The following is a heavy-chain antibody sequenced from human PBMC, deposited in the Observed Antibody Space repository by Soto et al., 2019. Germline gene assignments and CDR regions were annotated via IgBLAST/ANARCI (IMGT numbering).Heavy chain of an antibody. CDR1: GYSISSGYY. CDR3: ARGRSSWTDY. CDR2: IYHSGST. Sequence: SETLSLTCAVSGYSISSGYYWGWIRQPPGKGLEWIGSIYHSGSTYYNPSLKSRVTISVDTSKNQFSLKLSSVTAADTAVYYCARGRSSWTDYWGQGTLVTVS. D-gene: IGHD6-13*01. J-gene: IGHJ4*02. V-gene: IGHV4-38-2*01.